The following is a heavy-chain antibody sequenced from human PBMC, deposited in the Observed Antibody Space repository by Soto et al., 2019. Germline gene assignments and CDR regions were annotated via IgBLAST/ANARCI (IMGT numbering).Heavy chain of an antibody. Sequence: SVKVSCKASGGTFSSYAISWLRQAPGQGLEWMGGIIPIFGTANYAQKFQGRVTITADESTSTAYMELSSLRSEDTAVYYCARDDPPYLRIAAAGTYYYYGMDVWGQGTTVTVSS. CDR2: IIPIFGTA. J-gene: IGHJ6*02. V-gene: IGHV1-69*13. CDR3: ARDDPPYLRIAAAGTYYYYGMDV. D-gene: IGHD6-13*01. CDR1: GGTFSSYA.